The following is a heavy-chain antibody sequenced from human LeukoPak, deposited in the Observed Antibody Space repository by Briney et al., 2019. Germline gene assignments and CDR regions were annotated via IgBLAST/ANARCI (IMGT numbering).Heavy chain of an antibody. CDR1: GYTFTGYY. CDR2: INPNSGGT. D-gene: IGHD6-19*01. V-gene: IGHV1-2*02. Sequence: ASVKVSCKASGYTFTGYYIHWVRQAPGQGLEWMGWINPNSGGTKYAQKFQGRVTMTRDTSISTAYVELNSLTPDDTAVYYCARGQTVELTSGWYANYWGQGTLVTVSS. CDR3: ARGQTVELTSGWYANY. J-gene: IGHJ4*02.